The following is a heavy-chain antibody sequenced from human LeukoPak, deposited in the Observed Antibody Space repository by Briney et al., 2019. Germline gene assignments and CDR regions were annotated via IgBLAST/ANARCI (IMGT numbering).Heavy chain of an antibody. CDR3: AARIAAADSYYYYYMDV. CDR1: GGTFSSYA. CDR2: IIPIFGTA. J-gene: IGHJ6*03. D-gene: IGHD6-13*01. Sequence: GASVKVSCKASGGTFSSYAISWVRQAPGQGLEWMGGIIPIFGTASYAQKFQGRVTITTDESTSTAYMELSSLRSEDTAVYYCAARIAAADSYYYYYMDVWGKGTTVTVSS. V-gene: IGHV1-69*05.